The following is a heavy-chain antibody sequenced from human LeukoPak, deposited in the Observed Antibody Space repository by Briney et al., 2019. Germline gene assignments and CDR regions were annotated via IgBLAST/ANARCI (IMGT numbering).Heavy chain of an antibody. CDR2: MYNSGNT. D-gene: IGHD5-18*01. Sequence: SETLSLACTVSGGSITTHYWSWIRQPPGKGLESIGYMYNSGNTKYNPSLKSRVTISVDTSKNQFSLKVRSVTAADTAVFYCAGHSTGYSYGIDYWGQGTLVTVSS. V-gene: IGHV4-59*08. J-gene: IGHJ4*02. CDR1: GGSITTHY. CDR3: AGHSTGYSYGIDY.